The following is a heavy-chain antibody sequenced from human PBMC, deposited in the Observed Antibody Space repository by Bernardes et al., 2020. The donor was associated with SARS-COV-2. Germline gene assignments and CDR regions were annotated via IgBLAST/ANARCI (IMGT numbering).Heavy chain of an antibody. CDR1: GFTFDDYA. CDR2: ISWNSGSI. J-gene: IGHJ4*02. Sequence: SLRLSCAASGFTFDDYAMHWVRQAPGKGLEWVSGISWNSGSIGYADSVKGRFTISRDNAKNSLYLQMNSLRAEDTALYYCAKDEEGGGGYDWGQGTLVTVSS. CDR3: AKDEEGGGGYD. D-gene: IGHD5-12*01. V-gene: IGHV3-9*01.